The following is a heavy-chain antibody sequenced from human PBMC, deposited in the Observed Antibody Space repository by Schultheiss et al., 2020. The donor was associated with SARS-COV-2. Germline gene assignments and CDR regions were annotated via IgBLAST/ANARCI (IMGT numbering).Heavy chain of an antibody. CDR1: GYTFTSYG. V-gene: IGHV1-18*01. CDR3: ARGSGTIFGVVTMYYYYGMDV. J-gene: IGHJ6*02. CDR2: ISAYNGNT. Sequence: ASVKVSCKASGYTFTSYGISWVRQAPGQGLEWMGWISAYNGNTNYAQKFQGRVTMTEDTSTDTAYMELSSLRSEDTAVYYCARGSGTIFGVVTMYYYYGMDVWGQGTTVTVSS. D-gene: IGHD3-3*01.